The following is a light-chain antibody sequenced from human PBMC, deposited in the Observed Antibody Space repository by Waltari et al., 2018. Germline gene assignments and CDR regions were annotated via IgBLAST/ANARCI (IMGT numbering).Light chain of an antibody. CDR1: SGHSSNV. CDR2: VNSDGSH. Sequence: QLVLTQSPSASASLGASVKLTCTLSSGHSSNVVAWLQQRPEKGPRYLMKVNSDGSHSRGDEIPDHFSGSSSGAERYLTISNLQSEDEADYYCQTGGHGTWVFGGGTGLTVV. J-gene: IGLJ3*02. V-gene: IGLV4-69*01. CDR3: QTGGHGTWV.